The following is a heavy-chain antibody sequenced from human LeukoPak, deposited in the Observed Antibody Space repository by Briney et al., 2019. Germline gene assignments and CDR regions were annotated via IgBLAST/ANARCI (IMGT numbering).Heavy chain of an antibody. J-gene: IGHJ6*02. CDR1: GGSISSGGYY. Sequence: SQTLSLTCTVSGGSISSGGYYWSWIRQHPGKGLEWIGCIYYSGSTYYNPSLKSRVTISVDTSKNQYTLKLSSVTAADTAVYYCARDLSLYGSGTLRKGMDVWGQGTTVTVSS. CDR3: ARDLSLYGSGTLRKGMDV. D-gene: IGHD3-10*01. CDR2: IYYSGST. V-gene: IGHV4-31*03.